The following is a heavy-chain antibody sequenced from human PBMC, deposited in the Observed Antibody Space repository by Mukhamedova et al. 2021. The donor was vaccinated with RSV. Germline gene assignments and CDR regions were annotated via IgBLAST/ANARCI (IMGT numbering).Heavy chain of an antibody. Sequence: EYMGEINHSGSTNYNPSLKSRVTISVDTSKNQFSLKLSSVTAADTAVYYCARRLGYCSGGSCYPLRNWFDPWGQGTLVTVSS. CDR3: ARRLGYCSGGSCYPLRNWFDP. CDR2: INHSGST. J-gene: IGHJ5*02. V-gene: IGHV4-34*01. D-gene: IGHD2-15*01.